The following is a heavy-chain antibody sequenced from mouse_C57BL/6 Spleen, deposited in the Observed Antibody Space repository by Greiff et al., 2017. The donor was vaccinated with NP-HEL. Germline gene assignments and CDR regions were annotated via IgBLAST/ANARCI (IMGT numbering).Heavy chain of an antibody. CDR2: IYPGNSDT. CDR1: GYTFTSYW. D-gene: IGHD2-4*01. Sequence: VQLKESGTVLARPGASVKMSCKTSGYTFTSYWMHWVKQRPGQGLEWIGAIYPGNSDTSYNQKFKGKAKLTAVTSASTAYMELSSLTSEDSAVYFCARIVYDYATGFDYWGQGTTLTVSS. CDR3: ARIVYDYATGFDY. J-gene: IGHJ2*01. V-gene: IGHV1-5*01.